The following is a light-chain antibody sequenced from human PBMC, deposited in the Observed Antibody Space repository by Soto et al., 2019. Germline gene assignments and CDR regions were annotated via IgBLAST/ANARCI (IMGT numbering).Light chain of an antibody. CDR3: QQSYSTPIT. CDR1: QGVTTN. Sequence: EIVLTQSPATLSLSPGVRATLSCRASQGVTTNMAWYQQKPGLAPRLLIYGASTRATGIPVRFSGSGSGTDFTLTISSLQPEDFATYYCQQSYSTPITFGQGTRLEIK. V-gene: IGKV3-15*01. J-gene: IGKJ5*01. CDR2: GAS.